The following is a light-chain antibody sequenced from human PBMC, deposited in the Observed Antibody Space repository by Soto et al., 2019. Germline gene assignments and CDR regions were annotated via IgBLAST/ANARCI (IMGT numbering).Light chain of an antibody. CDR1: SSDVGGYNY. Sequence: QSVLTQPASVSGSPGQSITTSCTGTSSDVGGYNYVSWYQHHPGRAPKLMIYEVSTRPSGVSNRFSDSKSGNTASLTISGLQAEDEADYYCSSYTSSSLYVFGTGTKVTVL. J-gene: IGLJ1*01. CDR3: SSYTSSSLYV. V-gene: IGLV2-14*01. CDR2: EVS.